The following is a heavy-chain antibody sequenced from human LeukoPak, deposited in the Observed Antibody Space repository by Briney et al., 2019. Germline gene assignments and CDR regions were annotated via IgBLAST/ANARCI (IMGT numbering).Heavy chain of an antibody. CDR1: GGSISSSNW. D-gene: IGHD3-22*01. J-gene: IGHJ4*02. V-gene: IGHV4-4*02. Sequence: SETLSLTCAVSGGSISSSNWWSWVRQPPEKGLEWIGEISQSGSTNYNPSLKSRVTMSVDKSKNQFSLKLTSVTAADTAVYYCARAGRYYDSTGYYWYLDFWGQGTLGTVSS. CDR3: ARAGRYYDSTGYYWYLDF. CDR2: ISQSGST.